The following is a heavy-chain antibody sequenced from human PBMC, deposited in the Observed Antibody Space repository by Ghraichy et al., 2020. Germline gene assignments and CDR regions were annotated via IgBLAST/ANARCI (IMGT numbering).Heavy chain of an antibody. CDR2: VSCNGDTK. CDR3: AKVVNSSSYYASFDH. CDR1: GFIFSNYG. Sequence: GGSLRLSCAGSGFIFSNYGMQWVRQAPGKGLEWVSVVSCNGDTKYYAEAVKGRFTVSRDNSKNTMYLQMSSLRVEDTAVYYCAKVVNSSSYYASFDHWGQGALVTVSS. D-gene: IGHD3-22*01. J-gene: IGHJ4*02. V-gene: IGHV3-30*18.